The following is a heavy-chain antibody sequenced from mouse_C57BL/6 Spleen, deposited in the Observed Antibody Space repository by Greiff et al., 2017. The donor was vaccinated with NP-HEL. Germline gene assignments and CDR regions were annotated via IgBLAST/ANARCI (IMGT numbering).Heavy chain of an antibody. V-gene: IGHV1-81*01. Sequence: QVQLKESGAELARPGASVKLSCKASGYTFTSYGISWVKQRTGQGLEWIGEIYPRSGNTYYNEKFKGKATLTADKSSSTAYMELRSLTSEDSAVYFCARWGNGYDDYWGQGTTLTVSS. D-gene: IGHD2-2*01. J-gene: IGHJ2*01. CDR2: IYPRSGNT. CDR3: ARWGNGYDDY. CDR1: GYTFTSYG.